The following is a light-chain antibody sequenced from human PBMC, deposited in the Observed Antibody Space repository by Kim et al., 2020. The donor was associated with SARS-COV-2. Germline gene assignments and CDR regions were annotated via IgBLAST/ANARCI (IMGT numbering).Light chain of an antibody. CDR1: SSNIGSNT. J-gene: IGLJ2*01. Sequence: GQMVTISCSGSSSNIGSNTVNWYRQLPGTAPKLLIYSSNQRPSGVPDRFSGSKSGTSASLAISGLQSEDEADYYCAAWDDSLNGVVFGGGTQLTVL. CDR2: SSN. V-gene: IGLV1-44*01. CDR3: AAWDDSLNGVV.